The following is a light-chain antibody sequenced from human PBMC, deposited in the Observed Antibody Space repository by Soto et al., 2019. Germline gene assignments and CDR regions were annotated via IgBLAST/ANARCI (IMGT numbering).Light chain of an antibody. CDR3: QQYGNSPYT. J-gene: IGKJ2*01. CDR2: GAS. CDR1: QSVSRSY. V-gene: IGKV3-20*01. Sequence: EIVLTQSPGTLSLSPGERATLSCRASQSVSRSYLAWYQQKPGQAPRLLMFGASSRATGIPDRFSGSGSGTVFTLTISRLEPEDFAVYYCQQYGNSPYTFGQGTKLEIK.